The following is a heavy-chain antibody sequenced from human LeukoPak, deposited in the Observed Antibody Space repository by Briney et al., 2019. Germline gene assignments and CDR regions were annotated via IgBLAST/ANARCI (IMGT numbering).Heavy chain of an antibody. J-gene: IGHJ3*02. CDR2: ISSSSSYI. Sequence: PGGSLRLSCAASGFTFSSYSMNWVRQAPGKGLEWVSSISSSSSYIYYADSVKGRFTISRDNAKNSLYLQMNSLRAEDTAVYYCARASLRAAYYDFWSGYSPDAFDIWGQGTMVTVSS. V-gene: IGHV3-21*01. D-gene: IGHD3-3*01. CDR1: GFTFSSYS. CDR3: ARASLRAAYYDFWSGYSPDAFDI.